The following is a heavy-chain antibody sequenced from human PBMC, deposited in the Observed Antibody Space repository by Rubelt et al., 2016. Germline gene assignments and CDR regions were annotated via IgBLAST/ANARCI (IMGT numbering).Heavy chain of an antibody. V-gene: IGHV3-33*01. J-gene: IGHJ2*01. CDR2: IWYDGSNK. CDR3: VRDSPNPYWYFDL. CDR1: GFTFSSCG. Sequence: GGGVVQPGRSLRLSCAASGFTFSSCGMHWVRQAPGKGLEWVAVIWYDGSNKYYADSVKGRFTISRDNSKNTLYLQMNSLRAEDTAVYYCVRDSPNPYWYFDLWGRGTLVTVSS.